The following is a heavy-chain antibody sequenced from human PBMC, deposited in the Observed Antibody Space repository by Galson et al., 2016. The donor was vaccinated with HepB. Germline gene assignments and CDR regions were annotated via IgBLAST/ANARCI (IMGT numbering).Heavy chain of an antibody. D-gene: IGHD3-22*01. J-gene: IGHJ4*02. V-gene: IGHV3-30*07. CDR3: SRDYYRSADY. Sequence: SVKGRFATTRDNSKNTLYLQMNTLRAEDTAVYYCSRDYYRSADYWGQGTLVTVSS.